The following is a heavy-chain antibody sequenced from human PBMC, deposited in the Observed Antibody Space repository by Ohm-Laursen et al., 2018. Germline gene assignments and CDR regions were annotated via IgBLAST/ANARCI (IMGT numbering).Heavy chain of an antibody. CDR1: GFTFDDYA. CDR3: AKDRYGGNSEGAFDI. J-gene: IGHJ3*02. V-gene: IGHV3-9*01. CDR2: ISWNSGSI. D-gene: IGHD4-23*01. Sequence: SLRLSCAASGFTFDDYAMHWVRQAPGKGLEWVSGISWNSGSIGYADSVKGRFTISRDNAKNSLYLQMNSLRAEDTALYYSAKDRYGGNSEGAFDIWGQGTMVTVSS.